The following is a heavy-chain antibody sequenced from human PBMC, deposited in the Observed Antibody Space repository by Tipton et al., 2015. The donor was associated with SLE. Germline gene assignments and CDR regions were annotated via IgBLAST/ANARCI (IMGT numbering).Heavy chain of an antibody. Sequence: LRLSCVVSGFTVSSSYVSWVRQPPGKGLEWIGEINHSGSTNYNPSLKSRVTISVDTSKNQFSLKLSSVTAADTAVYYCARTNRLPYRVYFDSWGQGTLVTVSS. CDR3: ARTNRLPYRVYFDS. J-gene: IGHJ4*02. V-gene: IGHV4-34*01. CDR2: INHSGST. CDR1: GFTVSSSY. D-gene: IGHD1-14*01.